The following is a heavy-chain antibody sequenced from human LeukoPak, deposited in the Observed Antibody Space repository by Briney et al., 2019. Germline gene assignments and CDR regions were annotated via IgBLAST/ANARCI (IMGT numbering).Heavy chain of an antibody. J-gene: IGHJ6*02. D-gene: IGHD4-17*01. V-gene: IGHV1-69*13. CDR3: ARALRKYYYYYYGMDV. CDR1: GGTFSSYA. CDR2: IIPIFGTT. Sequence: SVKVSCKASGGTFSSYAISWVRQAPGQGLEWMGGIIPIFGTTNYAQKFQGRVTITADESTSTAYMELSSLRSEDTAVYYCARALRKYYYYYYGMDVWGQGTTVTVSS.